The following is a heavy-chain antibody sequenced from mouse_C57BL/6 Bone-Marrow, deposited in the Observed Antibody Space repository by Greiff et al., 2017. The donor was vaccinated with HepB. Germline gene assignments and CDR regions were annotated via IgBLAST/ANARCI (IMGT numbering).Heavy chain of an antibody. V-gene: IGHV1-55*01. CDR1: GYTFTSYW. Sequence: VQLQQPGAELLKPGASVKMSCKASGYTFTSYWITWVKQRPGQGLEWIGDIYPGSGSTNYNEKFKSKATLTVDTSSSTAYMQLSSLTSEDSAVYYCARFGQLLGAMDYWGQGTSVTVSS. D-gene: IGHD6-1*01. CDR2: IYPGSGST. J-gene: IGHJ4*01. CDR3: ARFGQLLGAMDY.